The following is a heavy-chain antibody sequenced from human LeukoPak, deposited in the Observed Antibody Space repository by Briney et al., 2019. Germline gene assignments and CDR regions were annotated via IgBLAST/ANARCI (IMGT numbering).Heavy chain of an antibody. V-gene: IGHV3-30*02. Sequence: QPGGSLRLSCAASGFIFSSYGMHWVRQAPDKGLEWVAFIRYDGSNKYYADSVKGRFTISRDNSKNTLYLQMNSLRAEDTAVYYCAKEGAATNWFDPWGQGTLVTVSS. CDR3: AKEGAATNWFDP. J-gene: IGHJ5*02. CDR2: IRYDGSNK. CDR1: GFIFSSYG. D-gene: IGHD2-15*01.